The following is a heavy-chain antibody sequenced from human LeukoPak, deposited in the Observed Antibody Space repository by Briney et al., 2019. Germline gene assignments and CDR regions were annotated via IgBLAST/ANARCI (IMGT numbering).Heavy chain of an antibody. CDR1: GGTFTSHA. D-gene: IGHD3-3*01. Sequence: ASVKVSCKASGGTFTSHAINWVRQAPGQGLEWMGWISAYNGNTNYAQKLQGRVTMTTDTSTSTAYMELRSLRSDDTAVYYCARGQTHYDFWSGYGNWFDPWGQGTLVTVSS. CDR3: ARGQTHYDFWSGYGNWFDP. CDR2: ISAYNGNT. J-gene: IGHJ5*02. V-gene: IGHV1-18*01.